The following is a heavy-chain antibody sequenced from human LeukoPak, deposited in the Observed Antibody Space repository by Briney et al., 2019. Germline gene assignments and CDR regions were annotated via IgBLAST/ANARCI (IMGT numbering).Heavy chain of an antibody. J-gene: IGHJ6*02. CDR1: GFTFSDYY. Sequence: PGGSLRLSCAASGFTFSDYYMSWIRQAPGKGLEWVSAISGSGGLTYYADSVKGRFTIFRDNSKNTLYLQMNSLRAEDTALYYCAKARGYSSYYYYGMDVWGQGTTVTVSS. D-gene: IGHD5-18*01. CDR2: ISGSGGLT. CDR3: AKARGYSSYYYYGMDV. V-gene: IGHV3-23*01.